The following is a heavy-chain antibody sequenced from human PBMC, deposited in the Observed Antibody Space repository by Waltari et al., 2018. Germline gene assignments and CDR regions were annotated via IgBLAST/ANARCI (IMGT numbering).Heavy chain of an antibody. Sequence: EVQLVEAGGGLVQPGGSLRLSCAASGFTLSRDAMSWVRQAPGQGLEWVSAISGSGGSTYYADSVKGRFTISRDNTKNTLYLQMNSLRAEDTAVYYCAKYLWFGDPGSPVYFQHWGQDTLVTVSS. V-gene: IGHV3-23*04. J-gene: IGHJ1*01. D-gene: IGHD3-10*01. CDR1: GFTLSRDA. CDR3: AKYLWFGDPGSPVYFQH. CDR2: ISGSGGST.